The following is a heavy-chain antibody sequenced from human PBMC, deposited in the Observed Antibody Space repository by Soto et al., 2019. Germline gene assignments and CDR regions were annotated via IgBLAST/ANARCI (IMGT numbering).Heavy chain of an antibody. J-gene: IGHJ5*02. D-gene: IGHD3-10*01. Sequence: ASVKVSCKASGYTFTSCYMHWVRQAPGQGLEWMGLINPSVGSTSYAQKFQGRVTMTRDTSTSTVYMELSSLRSEDTAVYYCAIGPFGELLYFTIGFDPWGQGTLVTVS. V-gene: IGHV1-46*03. CDR3: AIGPFGELLYFTIGFDP. CDR1: GYTFTSCY. CDR2: INPSVGST.